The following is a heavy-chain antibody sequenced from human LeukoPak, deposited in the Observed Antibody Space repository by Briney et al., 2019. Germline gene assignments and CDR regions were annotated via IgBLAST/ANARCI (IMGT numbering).Heavy chain of an antibody. Sequence: PSETLSLTCVVSGYSISNDYYWGWIRQPPGKGLEWIGNIYHSGGSYYNPSLKSRVTILVDTSKNQFSLKLSSVTAADTAVYYRAKAGTTGITPWFDPWGQGNLVTVSS. J-gene: IGHJ5*01. D-gene: IGHD1-1*01. CDR1: GYSISNDYY. CDR3: AKAGTTGITPWFDP. CDR2: IYHSGGS. V-gene: IGHV4-38-2*01.